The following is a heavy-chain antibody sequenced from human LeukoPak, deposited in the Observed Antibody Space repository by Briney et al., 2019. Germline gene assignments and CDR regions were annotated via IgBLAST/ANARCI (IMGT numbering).Heavy chain of an antibody. V-gene: IGHV3-73*01. D-gene: IGHD2-21*01. J-gene: IGHJ5*02. CDR3: ESSITKAGGS. Sequence: QSGGSLRLSCAASGLSFSDSPIHWVRQASGKGLEWVGRIRSKDQNSATAYAESVKGRFTISRDDSKNMAYLQMNSLRIEDTAVYYCESSITKAGGSWGQGTLVTVSS. CDR1: GLSFSDSP. CDR2: IRSKDQNSAT.